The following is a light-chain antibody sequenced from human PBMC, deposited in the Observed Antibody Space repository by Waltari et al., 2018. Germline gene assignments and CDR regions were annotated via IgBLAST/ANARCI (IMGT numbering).Light chain of an antibody. CDR2: GAS. J-gene: IGKJ1*01. V-gene: IGKV3-11*01. Sequence: EIVLTQSPATLSLSPGERATLSCRASQSVSSYLAWYKQKPGQAPRLLIYGASNRATGIPARFSGSGSGTDFTLTISSLEPEDFAVYYCQHRGDWPPTWTFGQGTKVEIK. CDR1: QSVSSY. CDR3: QHRGDWPPTWT.